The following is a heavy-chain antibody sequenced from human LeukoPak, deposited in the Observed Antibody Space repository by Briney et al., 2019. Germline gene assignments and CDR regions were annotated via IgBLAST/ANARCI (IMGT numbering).Heavy chain of an antibody. CDR2: INPSGGST. CDR1: GYTLSNYY. V-gene: IGHV1-46*01. J-gene: IGHJ5*02. Sequence: ASVNVSCKASGYTLSNYYMHWVRQAPGQGLEWMGIINPSGGSTNYAQKFQGRVTMTRDASTSTVFMELSSLRSDDTAVYYCARGPPGWVHDISKRGLFDPWGQGTLVIVSS. CDR3: ARGPPGWVHDISKRGLFDP. D-gene: IGHD6-13*01.